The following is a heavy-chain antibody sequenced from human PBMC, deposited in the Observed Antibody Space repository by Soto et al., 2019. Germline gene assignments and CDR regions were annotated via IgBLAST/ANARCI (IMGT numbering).Heavy chain of an antibody. CDR1: GDSVSSNSAI. V-gene: IGHV6-1*01. CDR3: STWHFDY. J-gene: IGHJ4*02. Sequence: QVQLQQSGPGLVKPSQTLTLTCAISGDSVSSNSAIWNWIRQSPSRGLEWLGRTYYRSKWYNNYAESVTGRITINPDTSKNQFSLQLNSVTPEDTAVYYCSTWHFDYWGQGTLVTVSS. CDR2: TYYRSKWYN.